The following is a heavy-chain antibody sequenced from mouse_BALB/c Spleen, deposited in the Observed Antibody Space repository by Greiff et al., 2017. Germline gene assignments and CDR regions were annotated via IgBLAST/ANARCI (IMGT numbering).Heavy chain of an antibody. V-gene: IGHV1S81*02. J-gene: IGHJ2*01. CDR1: GYTFTSYW. D-gene: IGHD2-2*01. Sequence: VQLQQPGAELVKPGASVKLSCKASGYTFTSYWMHWVKQRPGQGLEWIGEINPSNGRTNYNEKFKSKATLTVDKSSSTAYMQLSSLTSEDSAVYYCARDEDGYDGGFDYWGQGTTLTVSA. CDR3: ARDEDGYDGGFDY. CDR2: INPSNGRT.